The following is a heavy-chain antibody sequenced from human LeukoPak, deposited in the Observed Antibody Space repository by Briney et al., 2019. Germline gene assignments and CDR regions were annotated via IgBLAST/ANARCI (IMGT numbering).Heavy chain of an antibody. V-gene: IGHV3-23*01. D-gene: IGHD2-2*01. CDR1: GFTFSSYA. CDR2: ISGSGGST. CDR3: AKSVVPAAMRNYFDY. J-gene: IGHJ4*02. Sequence: GGSLRLSCAVSGFTFSSYAMSWVRQVPGKGLEWVSAISGSGGSTYYADSVKGRFTISRDNSKNTLYLQMNSLRAEDTAVYYCAKSVVPAAMRNYFDYWGQGTLVTVSS.